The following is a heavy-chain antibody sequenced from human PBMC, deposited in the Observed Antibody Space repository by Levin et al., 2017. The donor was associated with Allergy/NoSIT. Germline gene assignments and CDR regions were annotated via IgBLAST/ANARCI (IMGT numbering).Heavy chain of an antibody. J-gene: IGHJ4*02. CDR2: ISDNSAYI. CDR1: GFTFSSQA. V-gene: IGHV3-23*01. CDR3: TISSGEKLDY. Sequence: GGSLRLSCAGSGFTFSSQAMSWVRQAPGKGLEWVSAISDNSAYIYYADSVKGRFTISRDNSKNTLYLQMNSLRAEDTALYFCTISSGEKLDYWGQGTLVTVSS. D-gene: IGHD3-10*01.